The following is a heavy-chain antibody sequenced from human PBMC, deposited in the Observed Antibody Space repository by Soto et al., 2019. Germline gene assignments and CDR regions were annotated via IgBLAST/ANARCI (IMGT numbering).Heavy chain of an antibody. J-gene: IGHJ5*02. CDR2: FDPEDGET. CDR1: GYTLTDLS. D-gene: IGHD3-16*02. Sequence: ASVKGSCTGSGYTLTDLSMHWVRQTPGKGLEWMGGFDPEDGETIYAQKFQGRVTMTEDTSTDTAYMELSSLRSEDTAVYYCARSSGGVFGIIIEGSNWLAPWGQGSLVTVSS. V-gene: IGHV1-24*01. CDR3: ARSSGGVFGIIIEGSNWLAP.